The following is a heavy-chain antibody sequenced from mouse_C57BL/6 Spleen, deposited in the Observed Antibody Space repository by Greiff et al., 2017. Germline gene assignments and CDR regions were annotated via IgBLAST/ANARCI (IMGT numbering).Heavy chain of an antibody. CDR3: ARYYSNFDY. D-gene: IGHD2-5*01. Sequence: QLKESGAELARPGASVKMSCKASGYTFTSYTMHWVKQRPGQGLEWIGYINPSSGYTKYNQKFKDKATLTADKSSSTAYMQLSSLTSEDSAVYYCARYYSNFDYWGQGTTLTVSS. CDR2: INPSSGYT. J-gene: IGHJ2*01. V-gene: IGHV1-4*01. CDR1: GYTFTSYT.